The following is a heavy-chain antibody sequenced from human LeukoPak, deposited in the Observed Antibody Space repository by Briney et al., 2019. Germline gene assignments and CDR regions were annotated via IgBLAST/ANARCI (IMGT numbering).Heavy chain of an antibody. Sequence: PGGSLRLSCAASGFTFSTYWMTWVRQAPGKGLEWVANINQDGSKKYYVDSVKGRFTISRDNAKNSLYLQMNSPRAEDTAVHYCARDAPPCDFWGQGTLVTVSS. CDR1: GFTFSTYW. CDR3: ARDAPPCDF. CDR2: INQDGSKK. V-gene: IGHV3-7*01. J-gene: IGHJ4*02.